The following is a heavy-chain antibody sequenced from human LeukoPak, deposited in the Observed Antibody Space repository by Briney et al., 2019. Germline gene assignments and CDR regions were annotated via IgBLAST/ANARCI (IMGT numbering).Heavy chain of an antibody. CDR1: GGSISSYY. CDR2: IYYSGST. Sequence: KPSETLSLTCTVSGGSISSYYWNWIRQPPGKGLEWIGYIYYSGSTNYNPSLKSRVTISVDTSKNQFSLKLSSVTAADTAIYYCARENPSGYYNRPIDYWGQGTLVTVSS. J-gene: IGHJ4*02. D-gene: IGHD3-22*01. CDR3: ARENPSGYYNRPIDY. V-gene: IGHV4-59*01.